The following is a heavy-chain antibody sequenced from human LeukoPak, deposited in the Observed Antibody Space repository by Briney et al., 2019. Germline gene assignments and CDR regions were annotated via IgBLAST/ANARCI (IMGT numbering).Heavy chain of an antibody. CDR2: ISGSGGST. CDR1: GFTFSSYA. D-gene: IGHD2-2*02. J-gene: IGHJ3*02. Sequence: GGSLRLSCAASGFTFSSYAMSWVRQAPGKGLEWVSAISGSGGSTYYADSVKGRFTISRDNSKNTLYLQMNSLRAEDTAVYYCAKGIVVVPAAIPWRRRGDAFDIWGQGTMVTVSS. CDR3: AKGIVVVPAAIPWRRRGDAFDI. V-gene: IGHV3-23*01.